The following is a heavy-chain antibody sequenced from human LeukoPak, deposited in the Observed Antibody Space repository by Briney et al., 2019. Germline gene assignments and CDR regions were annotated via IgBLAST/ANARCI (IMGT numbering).Heavy chain of an antibody. CDR2: ISSSSSHI. Sequence: PGGSLRLSCAASGFTFSSYSMNWVRQAPGKGLEWVSSISSSSSHIYYADSVKGRFTISRDNPKNSLYLQMNSLRAEDTAVYYCTKALYWYFDLWGRGTLVTVSS. D-gene: IGHD3-3*02. J-gene: IGHJ2*01. CDR1: GFTFSSYS. V-gene: IGHV3-21*01. CDR3: TKALYWYFDL.